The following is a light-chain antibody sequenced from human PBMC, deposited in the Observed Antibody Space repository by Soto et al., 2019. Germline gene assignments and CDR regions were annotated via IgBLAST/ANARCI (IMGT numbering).Light chain of an antibody. Sequence: DIQLTQSPSFLSASVGDRVTITCRASQGIRSYLAWYQQRPGKAPELLIYGASTLRPGGASRFSGSGSGTEFTLPISTLQAEDFATYFCQQLNTFPPFFTFGPGTKVDIK. CDR3: QQLNTFPPFFT. CDR2: GAS. V-gene: IGKV1-9*01. J-gene: IGKJ3*01. CDR1: QGIRSY.